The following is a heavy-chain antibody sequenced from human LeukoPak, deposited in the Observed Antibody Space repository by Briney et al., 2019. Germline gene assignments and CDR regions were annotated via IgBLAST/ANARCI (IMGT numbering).Heavy chain of an antibody. CDR3: AKGSGSYLEHFDY. J-gene: IGHJ4*02. D-gene: IGHD3-10*01. Sequence: PGGSLRLSCAASGFTFGSYWMSWVRQAPGKGLEWVANINQDGSDKYYVDSVKGRFTISRDNSKNTLYLQMNSLRAEDTAVYYCAKGSGSYLEHFDYWGQGTLVTVSS. CDR2: INQDGSDK. V-gene: IGHV3-7*03. CDR1: GFTFGSYW.